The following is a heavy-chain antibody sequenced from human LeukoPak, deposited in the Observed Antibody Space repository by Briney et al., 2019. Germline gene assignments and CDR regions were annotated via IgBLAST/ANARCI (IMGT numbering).Heavy chain of an antibody. CDR2: INHSGST. V-gene: IGHV4-34*01. CDR3: ARGKRWDSISRPSYEYDMDV. J-gene: IGHJ6*04. CDR1: GGSFSGYY. D-gene: IGHD6-13*01. Sequence: SETLSLTCAVYGGSFSGYYWSWIRQPPGKGLEWIGEINHSGSTNYNPSLKSRVTISVDTSKKQFSLKVSSVTAADTAVYYCARGKRWDSISRPSYEYDMDVWGKGTTVTVSS.